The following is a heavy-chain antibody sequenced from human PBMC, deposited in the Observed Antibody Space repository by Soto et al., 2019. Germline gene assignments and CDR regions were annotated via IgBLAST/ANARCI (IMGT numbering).Heavy chain of an antibody. CDR3: AKAGEYYYDSKKAPFDY. J-gene: IGHJ4*02. CDR2: ISGSGGST. V-gene: IGHV3-23*01. Sequence: GGSLRLSCAASGFTFSSYAMSWVRQAPGKGLEWVSAISGSGGSTYYADSVKGRFTISRDNSKNTLYLQMNSLRAEDTAVYYCAKAGEYYYDSKKAPFDYWGQGTLVTVSS. CDR1: GFTFSSYA. D-gene: IGHD3-22*01.